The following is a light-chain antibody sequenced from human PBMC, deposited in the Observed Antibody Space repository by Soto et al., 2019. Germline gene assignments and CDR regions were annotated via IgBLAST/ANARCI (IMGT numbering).Light chain of an antibody. J-gene: IGLJ1*01. CDR1: SSDVGGYPY. CDR3: SSYTTNSPFV. V-gene: IGLV2-14*01. Sequence: QSALTQPASVSGSPGQSITISCTGTSSDVGGYPYVSWYQQHPGKAPKLMIYEVSNRPSGVSNRFSGSKSGNTASLTISGLQAEDEADYYCSSYTTNSPFVFGAATKVTVL. CDR2: EVS.